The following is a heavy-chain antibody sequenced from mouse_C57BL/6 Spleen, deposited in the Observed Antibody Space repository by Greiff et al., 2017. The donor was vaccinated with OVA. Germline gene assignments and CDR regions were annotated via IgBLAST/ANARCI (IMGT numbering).Heavy chain of an antibody. CDR2: ITPNYGTT. CDR1: GYSFTDYN. CDR3: ARGGYTMVRYFDV. D-gene: IGHD2-2*01. J-gene: IGHJ1*03. Sequence: VQLQQSGPELVKPGASVKISCKASGYSFTDYNMNWVKQSNGKSLEWIGVITPNYGTTSYNQKFKGKATLTVDQSSSTAYMQLDSLTSEDSAVYSCARGGYTMVRYFDVWGTGTTVTVSS. V-gene: IGHV1-39*01.